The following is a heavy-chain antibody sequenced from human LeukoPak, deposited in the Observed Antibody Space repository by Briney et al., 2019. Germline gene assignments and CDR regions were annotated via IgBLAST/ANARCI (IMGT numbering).Heavy chain of an antibody. V-gene: IGHV3-30*02. CDR3: AKDHMRYCSSTSCYGNNWFDP. CDR2: IRYDGSNK. J-gene: IGHJ5*02. Sequence: PGGSLRLSCAASGFTFSSYGMHWVRQPPGKGLEWVAFIRYDGSNKYYADSVKGRFTISRDNSKNTLYLQMNSLRAEDTAVYYCAKDHMRYCSSTSCYGNNWFDPWGQGTLVTVSS. D-gene: IGHD2-2*01. CDR1: GFTFSSYG.